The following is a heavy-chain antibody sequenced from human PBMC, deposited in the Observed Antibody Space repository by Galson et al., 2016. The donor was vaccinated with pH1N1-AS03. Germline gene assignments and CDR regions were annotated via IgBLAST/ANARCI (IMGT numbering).Heavy chain of an antibody. CDR3: ARDGAADDYRGIDV. V-gene: IGHV4-34*01. J-gene: IGHJ6*02. Sequence: SETLSLTCAIYRGSSSNYYCTWIRQPPGKGLEWIGEINSVVSTNYNPSFNSRVPISVDTSKMQFSLSLSSVTASDTAVYYCARDGAADDYRGIDVWGQGTTVIVSS. D-gene: IGHD4/OR15-4a*01. CDR2: INSVVST. CDR1: RGSSSNYY.